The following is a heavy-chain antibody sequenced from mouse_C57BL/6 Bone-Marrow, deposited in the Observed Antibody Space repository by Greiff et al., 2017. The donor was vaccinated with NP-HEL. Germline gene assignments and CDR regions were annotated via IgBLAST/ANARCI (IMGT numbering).Heavy chain of an antibody. J-gene: IGHJ4*01. D-gene: IGHD1-1*01. V-gene: IGHV1-39*01. CDR3: ARTPYYGSIRDYYAMDY. Sequence: EVQLQESGPELVKPGASVKISCKASGYSFTDYNMNWVKQSNGKSLEWIGVINPNYGTTSYNQKFKGKATLTVDQSSSTAYMPLNSLTSEYSAVYYCARTPYYGSIRDYYAMDYWGQGTSVTVSS. CDR2: INPNYGTT. CDR1: GYSFTDYN.